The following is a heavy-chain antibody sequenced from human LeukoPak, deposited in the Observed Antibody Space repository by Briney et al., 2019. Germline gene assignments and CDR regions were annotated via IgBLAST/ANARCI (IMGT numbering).Heavy chain of an antibody. CDR2: FSGCGCTT. Sequence: PGGSLRLSCAASGFTFTHYAVNWVRQARGEGLEWVSSFSGCGCTTYYADSVKAGFTISRDNSKNTVFLQMNSLRAEDTAVYYCETSTFHYGSGSQYYFDYWGQGTLVTVSS. CDR3: ETSTFHYGSGSQYYFDY. CDR1: GFTFTHYA. J-gene: IGHJ4*02. D-gene: IGHD3-10*01. V-gene: IGHV3-23*01.